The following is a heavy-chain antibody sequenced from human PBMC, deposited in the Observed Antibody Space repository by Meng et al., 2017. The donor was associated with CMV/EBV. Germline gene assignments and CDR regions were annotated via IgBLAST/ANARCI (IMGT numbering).Heavy chain of an antibody. CDR2: ISSSSSYI. CDR3: ARDLQWDSPGYGMDV. D-gene: IGHD3-3*01. CDR1: GFTFSSYS. J-gene: IGHJ6*02. V-gene: IGHV3-21*01. Sequence: LSLTCAASGFTFSSYSMNWVRQAPGKGLEWVSSISSSSSYIYYVDSVKGRFTISRDNAKNSLYLQMNSLRAEDTAVYYCARDLQWDSPGYGMDVWGQGTTVTVSS.